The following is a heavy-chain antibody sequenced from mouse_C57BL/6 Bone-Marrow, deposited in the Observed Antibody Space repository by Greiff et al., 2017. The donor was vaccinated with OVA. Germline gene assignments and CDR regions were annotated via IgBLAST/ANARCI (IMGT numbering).Heavy chain of an antibody. D-gene: IGHD1-1*01. Sequence: VQGVESGAELVKPGASVKLSCKASGYTFTEYTIHWVKQRSGQGLEWIGWFYPGSGSIKYNEKFKDKATLTADKSSSTVYMELSRLTSEDSAVYFCARHPLYYGSSFYWYFDVWGTGTTVTVSS. J-gene: IGHJ1*03. CDR3: ARHPLYYGSSFYWYFDV. CDR1: GYTFTEYT. CDR2: FYPGSGSI. V-gene: IGHV1-62-2*01.